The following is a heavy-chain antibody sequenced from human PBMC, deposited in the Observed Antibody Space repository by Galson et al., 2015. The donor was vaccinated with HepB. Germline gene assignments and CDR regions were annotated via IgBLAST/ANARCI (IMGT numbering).Heavy chain of an antibody. Sequence: QSGAEVKKPGESLKISCKASGYSFRNYWIGWVRQMPGKGLQCMGIIYPGDSETRYSPSFQGQVTISADKSINTAYLQWRSLKASDTAMYYCARLGHEGYHYYGMDVWGQGTTVTVS. CDR1: GYSFRNYW. J-gene: IGHJ6*02. D-gene: IGHD2-2*01. V-gene: IGHV5-51*01. CDR3: ARLGHEGYHYYGMDV. CDR2: IYPGDSET.